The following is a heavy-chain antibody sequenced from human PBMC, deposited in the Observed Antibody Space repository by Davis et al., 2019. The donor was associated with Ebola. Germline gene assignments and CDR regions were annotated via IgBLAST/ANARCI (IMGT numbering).Heavy chain of an antibody. Sequence: HTGGSLRLSCAASGFTFSSTLMHWVRQDVGKRLEWVSAIDFDGSSRDYADSVKGRFTISRDNAKNMLYLQMNSLRVEDTAIYYCASAISMGGHKWGQGTLVTVSS. V-gene: IGHV3-74*01. CDR2: IDFDGSSR. J-gene: IGHJ4*02. CDR3: ASAISMGGHK. CDR1: GFTFSSTL. D-gene: IGHD2-15*01.